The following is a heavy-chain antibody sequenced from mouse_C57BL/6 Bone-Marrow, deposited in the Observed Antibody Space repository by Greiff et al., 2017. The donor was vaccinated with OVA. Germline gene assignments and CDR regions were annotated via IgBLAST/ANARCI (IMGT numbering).Heavy chain of an antibody. CDR2: IWGVGST. CDR3: AAYDSYGVRFAY. D-gene: IGHD2-3*01. V-gene: IGHV2-6*01. CDR1: GFSLISYG. J-gene: IGHJ3*01. Sequence: VQLQQSGPGLVAPSQSLSITCTVSGFSLISYGVDWVRQSPGKGLEWLGVIWGVGSTNYNSALISRLSISTDNTKSKVFLKMNSLQTDDTAMYYCAAYDSYGVRFAYWGQGTLVTVSA.